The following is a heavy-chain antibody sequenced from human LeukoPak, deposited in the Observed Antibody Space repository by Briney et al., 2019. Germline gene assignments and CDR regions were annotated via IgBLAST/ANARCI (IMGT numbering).Heavy chain of an antibody. V-gene: IGHV3-15*01. Sequence: GSLRLSCAASGFTFTNAWMSWVRQAPGKGLEWVGRIKDKTDGGTTAYAAPVKGRFTISRDDSKNTLFLQMNSLKTEDTAVYYCTLPWGSGSYYDYWGQGTLVTVSS. CDR3: TLPWGSGSYYDY. D-gene: IGHD3-10*01. J-gene: IGHJ4*02. CDR1: GFTFTNAW. CDR2: IKDKTDGGTT.